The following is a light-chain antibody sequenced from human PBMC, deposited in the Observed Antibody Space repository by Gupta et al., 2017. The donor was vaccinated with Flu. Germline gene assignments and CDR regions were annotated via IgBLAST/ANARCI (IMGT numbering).Light chain of an antibody. J-gene: IGLJ3*02. CDR3: AAWDDSLSGWV. V-gene: IGLV1-47*01. Sequence: RVTSTCSGSNSKIGSNYVYGYHTLPGPAPKLLIYRNNKRPSGVPARFSGSKSGTSASLASSGLRAEDEADYYCAAWDDSLSGWVFGGGTKRTVL. CDR1: NSKIGSNY. CDR2: RNN.